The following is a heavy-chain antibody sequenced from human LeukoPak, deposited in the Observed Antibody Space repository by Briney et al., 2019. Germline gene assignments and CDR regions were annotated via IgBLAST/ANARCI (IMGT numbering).Heavy chain of an antibody. J-gene: IGHJ4*02. CDR3: ARAWWFGGGFDY. CDR2: INHSGST. V-gene: IGHV4-34*01. D-gene: IGHD3-10*01. Sequence: SETLSLTCAVYGGSFSGYYWSWIRQPPGKGLEWIGEINHSGSTNYNPSLKSRVTISVDTSKNQFSLKLSSVTAADTAVYYCARAWWFGGGFDYWGQGTLVTVSS. CDR1: GGSFSGYY.